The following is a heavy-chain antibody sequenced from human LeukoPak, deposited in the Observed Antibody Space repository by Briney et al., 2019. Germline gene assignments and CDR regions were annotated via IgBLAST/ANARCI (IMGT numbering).Heavy chain of an antibody. Sequence: PGGSLRLSCAASGFTFSSYGMHWVRQAPGKGLEWVAVISYDGSNKYYADSVKGRFTISRDNSKNTLYLQMNSLRAEDTAVYYCAKDSSAYYYDSRWAFDIWGQGTMVTVSS. CDR2: ISYDGSNK. J-gene: IGHJ3*02. D-gene: IGHD3-22*01. CDR3: AKDSSAYYYDSRWAFDI. CDR1: GFTFSSYG. V-gene: IGHV3-30*18.